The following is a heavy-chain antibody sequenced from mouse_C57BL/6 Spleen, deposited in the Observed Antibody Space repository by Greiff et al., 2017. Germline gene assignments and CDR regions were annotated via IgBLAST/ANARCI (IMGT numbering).Heavy chain of an antibody. J-gene: IGHJ3*01. CDR1: GFTFPDYY. D-gene: IGHD5-5*01. CDR2: IRNKANGYTT. V-gene: IGHV7-3*01. CDR3: ARSPSTYGGFAY. Sequence: EVHLVESGGGLVQPGGSLSLSCAASGFTFPDYYMSWVRQPPGTALEWLGFIRNKANGYTTEYSASVKGRFTISRDNSQSILYLQMHALRAEDSATYYCARSPSTYGGFAYWGQGTLVTVSA.